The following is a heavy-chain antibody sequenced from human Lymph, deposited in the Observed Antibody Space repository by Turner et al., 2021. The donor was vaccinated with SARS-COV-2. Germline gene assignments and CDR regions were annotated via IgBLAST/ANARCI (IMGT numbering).Heavy chain of an antibody. Sequence: EVQLVESGGGLVLPGGYLSLPCAASGFLFSSYEMNWVRQAPGKGLEWVSYISRSGSTIYYADSVKGRFTISRDNAKNSLYLQMSSLRAEDTAVYYCARDTVGATHAFDIWGQGTMVTVSS. CDR3: ARDTVGATHAFDI. V-gene: IGHV3-48*03. D-gene: IGHD1-26*01. CDR2: ISRSGSTI. CDR1: GFLFSSYE. J-gene: IGHJ3*02.